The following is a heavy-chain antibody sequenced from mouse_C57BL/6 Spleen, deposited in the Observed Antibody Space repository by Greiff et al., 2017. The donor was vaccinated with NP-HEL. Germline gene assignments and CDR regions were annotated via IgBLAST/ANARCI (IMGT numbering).Heavy chain of an antibody. J-gene: IGHJ1*03. CDR3: ANYYGSSHWYFDV. CDR2: ISDGGSYT. V-gene: IGHV5-4*01. CDR1: GFTFSSYA. D-gene: IGHD1-1*01. Sequence: EVHLVESGGGLVKPGGSLKLSCAASGFTFSSYAMSWVRQTPEKRLEWVATISDGGSYTYYPDNVKGRFTISRDNAKNNLYLQMSHLKSEDTAMYYCANYYGSSHWYFDVWGTGTTVTVSS.